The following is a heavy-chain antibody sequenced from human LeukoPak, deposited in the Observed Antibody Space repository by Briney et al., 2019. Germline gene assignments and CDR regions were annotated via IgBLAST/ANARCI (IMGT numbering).Heavy chain of an antibody. Sequence: GGSLRPSCAASGFIFSNYWMTWVRQAPGKGLEWVAKIKPDGSEKDHVDSVKGRFTISRDNAKNSLYLQLNSLRAEDTAVYYCAKDRMTYSSSFPDYWGQGTLVTVSS. CDR2: IKPDGSEK. CDR1: GFIFSNYW. D-gene: IGHD6-6*01. CDR3: AKDRMTYSSSFPDY. J-gene: IGHJ4*02. V-gene: IGHV3-7*03.